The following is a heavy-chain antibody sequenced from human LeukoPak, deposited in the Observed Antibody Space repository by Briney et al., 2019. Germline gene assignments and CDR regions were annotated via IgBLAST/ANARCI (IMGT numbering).Heavy chain of an antibody. CDR1: GDSITSHY. CDR3: ARSVDYFDNTGPHMMFDY. J-gene: IGHJ4*02. CDR2: IYYTGII. Sequence: PSETLSLTCNVSGDSITSHYWNWIRQPPGKGLKWIGYIYYTGIIKYNPSLTSRVSMSVDTSKNQFFLKMKSVTAADTAVYHCARSVDYFDNTGPHMMFDYWGQGSLVTVSS. D-gene: IGHD3-22*01. V-gene: IGHV4-59*11.